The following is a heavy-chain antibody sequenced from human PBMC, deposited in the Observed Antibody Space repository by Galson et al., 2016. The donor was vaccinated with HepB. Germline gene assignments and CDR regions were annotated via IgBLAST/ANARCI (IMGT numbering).Heavy chain of an antibody. D-gene: IGHD3-3*01. CDR3: ARDVSYDLWSGYYSRFDT. CDR2: INHSGTT. CDR1: GGSFSGFY. J-gene: IGHJ5*02. V-gene: IGHV4-34*01. Sequence: SETLSLTCAVYGGSFSGFYWSWIRQPPGKGLEWIGEINHSGTTHYTPSLKNRVSISVDTSKDQFSLKLRSVTAADTAVYYCARDVSYDLWSGYYSRFDTWGQGTLVTVSS.